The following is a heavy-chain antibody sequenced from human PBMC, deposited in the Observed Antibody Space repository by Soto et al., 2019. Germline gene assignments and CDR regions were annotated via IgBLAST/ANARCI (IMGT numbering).Heavy chain of an antibody. CDR2: ISVSGGNT. CDR1: GFTFSSYG. CDR3: ARARGNDWYSDY. V-gene: IGHV3-23*01. D-gene: IGHD5-12*01. Sequence: PGGSLRLSCVGSGFTFSSYGMSWVRQAPGKGLEWVSFISVSGGNTYYADSVKGRFTISKDNSKNTLYLHMNSLRAEDTAVYHCARARGNDWYSDYWGQGTLVNVSS. J-gene: IGHJ4*02.